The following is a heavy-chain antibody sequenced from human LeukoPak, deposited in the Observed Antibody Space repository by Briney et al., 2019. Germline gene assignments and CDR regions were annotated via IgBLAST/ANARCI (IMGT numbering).Heavy chain of an antibody. CDR1: GYTFTSYD. J-gene: IGHJ6*03. CDR2: ISAYNDNT. Sequence: ASVKVSCKASGYTFTSYDIGWVRQAPGQGLEWMGWISAYNDNTNYAQKLQGRVTMTTDTSTSTAYMELRSLRSDDTAVYYCARSLPTVRYSGSYYGRTPSFYMDVWGKGTTVTVSS. D-gene: IGHD1-26*01. CDR3: ARSLPTVRYSGSYYGRTPSFYMDV. V-gene: IGHV1-18*01.